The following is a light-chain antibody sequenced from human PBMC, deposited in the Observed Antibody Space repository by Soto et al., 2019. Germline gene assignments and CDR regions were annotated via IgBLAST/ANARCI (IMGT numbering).Light chain of an antibody. CDR2: KTS. J-gene: IGKJ4*01. CDR3: QQCAIRPLT. Sequence: EVVMTQSPATVSVSPGERTSLSCRASQSVGTNLGWYQQKPGQAHRLLISKTSTRATGVPARFSGRGSGTEFTLTISSLQSDDIAVYYSQQCAIRPLTFGGGTKVDI. V-gene: IGKV3-15*01. CDR1: QSVGTN.